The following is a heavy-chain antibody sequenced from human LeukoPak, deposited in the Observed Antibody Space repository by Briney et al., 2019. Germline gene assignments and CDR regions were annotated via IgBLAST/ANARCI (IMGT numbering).Heavy chain of an antibody. CDR3: ARPSVDRSGATHSIFEN. CDR1: GYTFTGYD. D-gene: IGHD3-22*01. J-gene: IGHJ4*02. Sequence: ASVTVSCKTSGYTFTGYDLHLLRQAPGQGLESMGWINTNSGATSYAQKFKGRVTMIRDTSITAGYMEVSGLGYDDTAMYFCARPSVDRSGATHSIFENWGQGTVVTASS. V-gene: IGHV1-2*02. CDR2: INTNSGAT.